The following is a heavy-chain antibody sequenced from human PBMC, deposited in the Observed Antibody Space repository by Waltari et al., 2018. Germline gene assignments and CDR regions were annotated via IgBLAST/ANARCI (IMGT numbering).Heavy chain of an antibody. Sequence: QVQLVQSGAEVKKPGSSVTVSCKASGGTFSSYAISWVRQAPGQGLEWMGGSIPMLGTANDAQKFQGRVTITADESTSTAYMELSSLRSEDTAVYYCAREHYDSSGYNDPWGQGTLVIVSS. J-gene: IGHJ5*02. D-gene: IGHD3-22*01. CDR2: SIPMLGTA. CDR3: AREHYDSSGYNDP. V-gene: IGHV1-69*01. CDR1: GGTFSSYA.